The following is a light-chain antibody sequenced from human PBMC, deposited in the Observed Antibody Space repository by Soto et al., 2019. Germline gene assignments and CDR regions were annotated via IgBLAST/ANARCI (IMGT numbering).Light chain of an antibody. CDR1: KSDIGVYDF. J-gene: IGLJ1*01. V-gene: IGLV2-8*01. CDR2: EVV. Sequence: QSALTQPPSASGSPGQSVTISCTGTKSDIGVYDFVSWYQHHPGKAPRLIIYEVVQRPSGVPDRYSGYKSVNTANLTVSGIQAEDEADYFCKSYAGRNTYVFGSGTKLTVL. CDR3: KSYAGRNTYV.